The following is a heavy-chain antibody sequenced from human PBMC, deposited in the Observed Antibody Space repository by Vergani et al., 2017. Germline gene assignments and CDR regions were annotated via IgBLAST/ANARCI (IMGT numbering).Heavy chain of an antibody. CDR1: GFTFSTYA. V-gene: IGHV3-64D*06. J-gene: IGHJ4*02. CDR3: AKDLTGYFDY. D-gene: IGHD1-14*01. CDR2: ISSNGGST. Sequence: EVQLVESGGGLVQPGGSLRLSCSASGFTFSTYAMHWVRQAPGKGLEYVSAISSNGGSTFYADSVKGRFTISRDNSKNTLYLQVNSLRAEDTAVYYCAKDLTGYFDYWGQGTLVTVSS.